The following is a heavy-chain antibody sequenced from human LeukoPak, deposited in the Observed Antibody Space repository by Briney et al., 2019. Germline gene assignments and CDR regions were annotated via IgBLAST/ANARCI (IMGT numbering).Heavy chain of an antibody. Sequence: PSETLSLTCTVSGDSISSSSYYWGWIRQPPGKGLEWIGNIYYSGSTNYNPSLKSRVTISVDTSKNQFSLKLSSVTAADTAVYYCTRGSIAYYYMDVWGKGTTVTISS. V-gene: IGHV4-61*05. CDR3: TRGSIAYYYMDV. CDR2: IYYSGST. J-gene: IGHJ6*03. CDR1: GDSISSSSYY. D-gene: IGHD3-22*01.